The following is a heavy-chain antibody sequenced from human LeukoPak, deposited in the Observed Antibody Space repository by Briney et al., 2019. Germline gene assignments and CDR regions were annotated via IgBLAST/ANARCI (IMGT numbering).Heavy chain of an antibody. CDR2: NYSGGST. D-gene: IGHD1-1*01. CDR1: GFTVSSNY. J-gene: IGHJ3*02. Sequence: GGSLRLSCAASGFTVSSNYMSWVREAPGKGLEWVSVNYSGGSTYYADSVKGRFTISRDNSKNTLYLQMNSLRAEDTAVYYCARETGTSENAFDIWGQGTMVTVSS. CDR3: ARETGTSENAFDI. V-gene: IGHV3-53*01.